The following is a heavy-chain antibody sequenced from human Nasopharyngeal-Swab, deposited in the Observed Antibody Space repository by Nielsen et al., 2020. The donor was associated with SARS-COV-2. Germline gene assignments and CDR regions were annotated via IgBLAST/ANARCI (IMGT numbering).Heavy chain of an antibody. J-gene: IGHJ3*02. CDR2: ISGSGGST. CDR3: AKDLRVTTSAFDI. Sequence: GGSLRLSCAAPGFTFSSYAMSWVRQAPGKGLEWVSAISGSGGSTYYADSVKGRFTISRDNSKNTLYLQMNSLRAEDTAVYYCAKDLRVTTSAFDIWGQGTMATVSS. V-gene: IGHV3-23*01. CDR1: GFTFSSYA. D-gene: IGHD4-17*01.